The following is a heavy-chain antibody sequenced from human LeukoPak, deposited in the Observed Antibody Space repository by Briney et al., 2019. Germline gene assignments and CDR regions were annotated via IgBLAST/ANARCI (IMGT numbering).Heavy chain of an antibody. CDR2: IRNEGTNK. CDR1: GLTFSSSG. Sequence: PGGFLRFSCAAPGLTFSSSGLHWVRQAPGKGLGWVAFIRNEGTNKYDTAPVKGRFTTSRDNSKTTPHLQMNSLRAEDTAVYNCAKDRPTGGAVAGKIDYWGQGTLVTVSS. D-gene: IGHD6-19*01. CDR3: AKDRPTGGAVAGKIDY. V-gene: IGHV3-30*02. J-gene: IGHJ4*02.